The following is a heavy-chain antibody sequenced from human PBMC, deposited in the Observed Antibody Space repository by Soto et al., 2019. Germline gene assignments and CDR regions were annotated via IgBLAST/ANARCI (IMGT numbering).Heavy chain of an antibody. Sequence: QVELRQWGAGLLKPSETLSLTCAVYGGTFSDYSWTWIRQSPDKGLEWIGEVNYLGKTDYNPSLKSRVTISADTSKNQFSLKLVSLTAADTGIYYCARLSDFWSPGTRVTVSS. J-gene: IGHJ4*02. V-gene: IGHV4-34*01. CDR1: GGTFSDYS. CDR3: ARLSDF. CDR2: VNYLGKT.